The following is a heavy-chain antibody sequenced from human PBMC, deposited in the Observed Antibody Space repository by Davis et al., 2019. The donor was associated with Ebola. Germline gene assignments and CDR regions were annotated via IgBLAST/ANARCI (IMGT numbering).Heavy chain of an antibody. Sequence: GGSLRLSCAASRLTFSSYAMSWVRQAPGKGLEWVSTISGSGTYTYYADSVKGRFTISRDNSKDTLYLQMNSLRAEDTAVYYCAKRTAGSQAFVDYWGQGTLVTVSS. D-gene: IGHD1-1*01. CDR2: ISGSGTYT. CDR1: RLTFSSYA. CDR3: AKRTAGSQAFVDY. V-gene: IGHV3-23*01. J-gene: IGHJ4*02.